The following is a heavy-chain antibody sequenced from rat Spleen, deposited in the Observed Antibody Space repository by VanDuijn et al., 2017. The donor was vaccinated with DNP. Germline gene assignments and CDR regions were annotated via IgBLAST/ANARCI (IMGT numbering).Heavy chain of an antibody. CDR1: GFTFSDYN. D-gene: IGHD1-1*01. Sequence: EVQLVESGGGLVQPGRSLKLTCAASGFTFSDYNMAWVRQAPKKGLEWVATIKTVGVNPQYQDSVKGRFTISRDNTKNTQYLQMDSLRSEDTAIYYCARKNYYYSGDSLDVWGQGTSVTVSS. J-gene: IGHJ4*01. CDR2: IKTVGVNP. CDR3: ARKNYYYSGDSLDV. V-gene: IGHV5S13*01.